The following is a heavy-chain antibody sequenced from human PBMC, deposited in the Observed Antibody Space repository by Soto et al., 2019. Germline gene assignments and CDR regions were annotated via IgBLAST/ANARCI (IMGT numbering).Heavy chain of an antibody. Sequence: QVQLVESGGGVVQPGRSLRLSCAASGFTFSSYGMHWVRQAPGKGLEWVAVISYDGSNKYYADSVKGRFTISRDNSKNTLYLQMNSLRAEDTAVYYCAKVAKVGYSYGGDAFDIWGQGTMVTVSS. CDR3: AKVAKVGYSYGGDAFDI. V-gene: IGHV3-30*18. D-gene: IGHD5-18*01. CDR1: GFTFSSYG. CDR2: ISYDGSNK. J-gene: IGHJ3*02.